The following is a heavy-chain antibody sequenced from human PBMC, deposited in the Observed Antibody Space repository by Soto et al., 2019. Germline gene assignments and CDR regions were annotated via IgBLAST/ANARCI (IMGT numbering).Heavy chain of an antibody. CDR1: GGTFSSYA. Sequence: QVQLVQSGAEVKKPGSSVKVSCKASGGTFSSYAISWVRQAPGQGLEWMGGIIPIFGTANYAQKFQGRVTITADESTSTAYMELSSLRSEDTAVYYCARMQQVVRYYYYYGMDVWGQGTTVTVSS. CDR3: ARMQQVVRYYYYYGMDV. CDR2: IIPIFGTA. D-gene: IGHD6-13*01. J-gene: IGHJ6*02. V-gene: IGHV1-69*01.